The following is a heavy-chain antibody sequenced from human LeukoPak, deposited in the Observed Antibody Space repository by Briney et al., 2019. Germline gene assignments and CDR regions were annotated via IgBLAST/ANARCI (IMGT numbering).Heavy chain of an antibody. Sequence: SGGSLRLSCAASGFTFSSYGMHWVRQAPGKGLEWVAVISYDGSNKYYADSVKGRFTISRDNSKNTLYLQMNSLRAEDTAVYYCAKAYYDFWSGYSVGYYYYYMDVWGKGTTVTVSS. CDR1: GFTFSSYG. CDR2: ISYDGSNK. D-gene: IGHD3-3*01. J-gene: IGHJ6*03. CDR3: AKAYYDFWSGYSVGYYYYYMDV. V-gene: IGHV3-30*18.